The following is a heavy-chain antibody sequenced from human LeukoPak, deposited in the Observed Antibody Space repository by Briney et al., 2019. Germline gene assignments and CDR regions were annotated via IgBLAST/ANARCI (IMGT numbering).Heavy chain of an antibody. CDR1: GDSIDSYY. J-gene: IGHJ4*02. V-gene: IGHV4-59*01. Sequence: LETLSLTCTVSGDSIDSYYWSWIRQPPGEGLQWIGYVFYSGPTNYDASLRSRVAISVDRSKNQFSLKLTSVSAADKAVYYCAGRSARYFDSWGQGTLVTVSS. D-gene: IGHD1-26*01. CDR3: AGRSARYFDS. CDR2: VFYSGPT.